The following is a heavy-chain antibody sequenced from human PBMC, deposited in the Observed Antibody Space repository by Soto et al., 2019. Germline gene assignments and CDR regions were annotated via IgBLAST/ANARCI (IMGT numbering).Heavy chain of an antibody. Sequence: ESGGGVVQPGRSLRLSCAASGFTFSSYGMHWVRQAPGKGLEWVAVISYDGSNKYYADSVKGRFTISRDNSKNTLYLQMNSLRAEDTAVYYCAKDQGTIFGVVIIRYYYYGMDVWGQGTTVTVSS. CDR1: GFTFSSYG. V-gene: IGHV3-30*18. D-gene: IGHD3-3*01. J-gene: IGHJ6*02. CDR3: AKDQGTIFGVVIIRYYYYGMDV. CDR2: ISYDGSNK.